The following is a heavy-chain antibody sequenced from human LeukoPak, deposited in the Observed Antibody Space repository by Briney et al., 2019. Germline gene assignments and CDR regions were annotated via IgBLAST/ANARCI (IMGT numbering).Heavy chain of an antibody. J-gene: IGHJ4*02. Sequence: GGSLRLSCAASGFTFSSYAMHWVRQAPGKGLEWVAVISYDGSNKYYADSVKGRFTISRDNSKNTLYLQMNSLRAEDTAVYYCARSRDGYKPTLSDYWGQGTLVTVSS. CDR3: ARSRDGYKPTLSDY. V-gene: IGHV3-30*04. D-gene: IGHD5-24*01. CDR2: ISYDGSNK. CDR1: GFTFSSYA.